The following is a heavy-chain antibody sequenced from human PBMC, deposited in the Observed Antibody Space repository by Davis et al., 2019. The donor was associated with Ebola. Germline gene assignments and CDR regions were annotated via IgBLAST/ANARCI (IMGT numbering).Heavy chain of an antibody. J-gene: IGHJ4*02. CDR3: ARDRGGGYYTWNS. CDR2: IIPIFGTA. Sequence: SVKVSCKASGGIFSRTAISWVRQAPGQGLEWMGGIIPIFGTAKYAQKFQGRVTITADESTSTAYMELSSLRSEDTAVYYCARDRGGGYYTWNSWGQGTPVTVSS. V-gene: IGHV1-69*13. D-gene: IGHD1-26*01. CDR1: GGIFSRTA.